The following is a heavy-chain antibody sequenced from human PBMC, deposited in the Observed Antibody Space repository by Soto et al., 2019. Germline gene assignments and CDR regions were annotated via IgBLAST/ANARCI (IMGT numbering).Heavy chain of an antibody. V-gene: IGHV4-31*03. J-gene: IGHJ6*02. CDR3: ARESGGYDSSTRYGLDV. CDR2: IYYSGST. Sequence: QVQLQESGPGLVKPSQTLSLTCSVSGGSISSVGHYWTWIRQQPGKGLEWIGYIYYSGSTDYNPYLLSRVTISVDRSKNQFSLNLSSVTAADTAIYYCARESGGYDSSTRYGLDVWGQGTTVTVSS. D-gene: IGHD6-25*01. CDR1: GGSISSVGHY.